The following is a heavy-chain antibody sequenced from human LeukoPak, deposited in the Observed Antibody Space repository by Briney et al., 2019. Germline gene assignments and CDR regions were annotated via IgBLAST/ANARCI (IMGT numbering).Heavy chain of an antibody. V-gene: IGHV3-23*01. CDR1: GFTFSSYT. D-gene: IGHD6-19*01. J-gene: IGHJ6*03. Sequence: PGGSLRLSCAASGFTFSSYTMNWVRQAPGKGLEWVSAISGSGGSTYYADSVKGRFTISRDNSKNTLYLQMNSLRAEDTAVYYCAKDRAAVAGDYYYYMDVWGKGTTVAVSS. CDR2: ISGSGGST. CDR3: AKDRAAVAGDYYYYMDV.